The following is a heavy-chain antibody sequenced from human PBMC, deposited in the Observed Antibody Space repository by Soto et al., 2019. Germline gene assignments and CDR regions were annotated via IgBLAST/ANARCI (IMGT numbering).Heavy chain of an antibody. D-gene: IGHD3-10*01. CDR1: GGSIRSSY. CDR2: IYYTGST. CDR3: ASLTWGSGSGSYYWFDP. V-gene: IGHV4-59*08. J-gene: IGHJ5*02. Sequence: PSETLSLTCTVSGGSIRSSYWTWIRQPPGKGLECIGYIYYTGSTNYNPSLKSRVTISIDTSKNQFSLKLSSVTAADTAVYYCASLTWGSGSGSYYWFDPWGQGTLVTVSS.